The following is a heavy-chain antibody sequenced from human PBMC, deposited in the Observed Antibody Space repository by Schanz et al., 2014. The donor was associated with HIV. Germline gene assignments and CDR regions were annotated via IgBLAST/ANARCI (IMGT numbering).Heavy chain of an antibody. CDR3: AKDLGGFSAYEAYTSGRGY. Sequence: EVQLLESGGGLAQPGGSLRLSCAGFGFTFSSYSMHWVRQAPGKGLEWVSGISWNSVSIGYADSVKGRFTISRDNAKNSLYLQMNSLRAEDTAVYYCAKDLGGFSAYEAYTSGRGYWGQGTLVIVSS. D-gene: IGHD5-12*01. CDR1: GFTFSSYS. V-gene: IGHV3-9*01. J-gene: IGHJ4*02. CDR2: ISWNSVSI.